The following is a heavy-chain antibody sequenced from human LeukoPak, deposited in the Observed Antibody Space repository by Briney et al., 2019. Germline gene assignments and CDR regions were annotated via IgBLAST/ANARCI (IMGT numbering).Heavy chain of an antibody. CDR2: IYYSGST. CDR3: ASYNSSSWVEGFDY. CDR1: GGSISSSSYY. V-gene: IGHV4-39*07. J-gene: IGHJ4*02. Sequence: PSETLSLTCTVSGGSISSSSYYWGWIRQPPGKGLEWIGSIYYSGSTYYNPSLKSRVTISVDTSKNQFSLKLSSVTAADTAVYYCASYNSSSWVEGFDYWGQGTLVTVSS. D-gene: IGHD6-13*01.